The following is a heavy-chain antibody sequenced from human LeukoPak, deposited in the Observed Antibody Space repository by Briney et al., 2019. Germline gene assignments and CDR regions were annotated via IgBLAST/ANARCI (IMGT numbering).Heavy chain of an antibody. D-gene: IGHD2-2*01. CDR3: AKDQHYCSSTSCIYALTDY. CDR1: GFTFSSYG. V-gene: IGHV3-30*18. Sequence: GGSLRLSCAASGFTFSSYGMHWVRQAPGKGLEWVAVISYDGSNKYYADSVKGRFTISRDNSKNTLYLQMNSLRAEDTAVYYCAKDQHYCSSTSCIYALTDYWGQGTLVTVSS. J-gene: IGHJ4*02. CDR2: ISYDGSNK.